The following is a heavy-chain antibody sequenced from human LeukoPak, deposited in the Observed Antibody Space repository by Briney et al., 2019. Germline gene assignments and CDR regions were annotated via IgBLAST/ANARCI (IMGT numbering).Heavy chain of an antibody. CDR3: ARVRATRFLEWSHSNWSDP. CDR2: MNPNSGNT. D-gene: IGHD3-3*01. Sequence: ASVKVSCKASGYTFTSYDINWVRQATGQGLEWMGWMNPNSGNTGYAQKFQGRVTMTRNTSISTAYMELSSLRSEDTAVYYCARVRATRFLEWSHSNWSDPWGQGTLVTVSS. CDR1: GYTFTSYD. J-gene: IGHJ5*02. V-gene: IGHV1-8*01.